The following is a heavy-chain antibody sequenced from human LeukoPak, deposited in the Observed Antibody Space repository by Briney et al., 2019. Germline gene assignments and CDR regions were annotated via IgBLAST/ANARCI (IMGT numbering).Heavy chain of an antibody. CDR1: GFTFSSYA. Sequence: GGSLRLSCAASGFTFSSYAMRWVRQAPGKGLEWVAVISYDGSNKYYADSVKGRFTISRDNSKNTLYLQMNSLRAEDTAVYYCTHTGTWGQGTLVTVSS. J-gene: IGHJ5*02. CDR2: ISYDGSNK. V-gene: IGHV3-30*04. CDR3: THTGT.